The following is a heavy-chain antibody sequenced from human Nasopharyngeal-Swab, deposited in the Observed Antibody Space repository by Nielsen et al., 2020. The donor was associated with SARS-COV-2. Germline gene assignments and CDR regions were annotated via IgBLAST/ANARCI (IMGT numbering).Heavy chain of an antibody. Sequence: ASVKVSCKASGYTFTSYYMHWVRQAPGQGLEWMGIINPSGGSTSYAQKFQGRATMTRDTSTSTAYMELSSLRSEDTAVYYCARYSSSWLYYYGMDVWGQGTTVTVSS. CDR3: ARYSSSWLYYYGMDV. V-gene: IGHV1-46*01. J-gene: IGHJ6*02. CDR2: INPSGGST. CDR1: GYTFTSYY. D-gene: IGHD6-13*01.